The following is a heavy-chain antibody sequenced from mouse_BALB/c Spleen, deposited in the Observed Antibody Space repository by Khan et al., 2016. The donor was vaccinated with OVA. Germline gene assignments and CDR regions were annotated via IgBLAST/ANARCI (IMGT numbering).Heavy chain of an antibody. V-gene: IGHV14-4*02. Sequence: VQLQQSGAELVRSGASVKLSCTVSGFNIKHYYIHWVQQRPEQGLEWIGWIDPDNGDTEYAPKFQGKAAMTADTSSNTAYLHLSSRTYEDTAVYYCTSGYGYSMDYWGQGTSVTVSS. CDR1: GFNIKHYY. CDR2: IDPDNGDT. J-gene: IGHJ4*01. CDR3: TSGYGYSMDY. D-gene: IGHD3-1*01.